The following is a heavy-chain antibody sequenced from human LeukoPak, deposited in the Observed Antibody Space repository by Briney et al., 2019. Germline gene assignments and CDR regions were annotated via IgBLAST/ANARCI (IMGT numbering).Heavy chain of an antibody. CDR3: AGMYSSSSYDNWFDP. J-gene: IGHJ5*02. Sequence: EASVKVSCKASGYTFTSYDISWVRQAPGQGLEWMGWISAYNGNTNYAQKLQGRVTMTTDTSTSTAYMELRSLRSDDTAVYYCAGMYSSSSYDNWFDPWGQGTLVTVSS. CDR1: GYTFTSYD. V-gene: IGHV1-18*01. CDR2: ISAYNGNT. D-gene: IGHD6-6*01.